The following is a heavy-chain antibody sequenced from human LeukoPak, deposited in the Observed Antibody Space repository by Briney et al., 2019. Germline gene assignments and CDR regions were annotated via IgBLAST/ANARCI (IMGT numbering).Heavy chain of an antibody. Sequence: PGGSLRLSCAASGFTFTTYAMSWVRQAPGKGLECISAISGSGGSTYYADSVKGRFTISRDNSKNTLYLQMNSLRAEDTALYYCAKDAKRNYDFWDRFDYWGQGTLVTVSS. D-gene: IGHD3-3*01. CDR1: GFTFTTYA. CDR2: ISGSGGST. CDR3: AKDAKRNYDFWDRFDY. V-gene: IGHV3-23*01. J-gene: IGHJ4*02.